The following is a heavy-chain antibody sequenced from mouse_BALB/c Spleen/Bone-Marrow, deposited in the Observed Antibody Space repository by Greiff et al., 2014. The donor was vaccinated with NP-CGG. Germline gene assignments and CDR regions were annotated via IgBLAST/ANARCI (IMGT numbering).Heavy chain of an antibody. CDR2: IHPNSGNT. CDR3: ARSYRFWYFDV. Sequence: LQESGSVLVRPGASVKPSCKASGYTFTSSWMHWAKQRPGQGLEWIGDIHPNSGNTNYNEKFRGKATLTVDTSSNTAYVDLSSLTSEDSAVYYCARSYRFWYFDVWGAGTTVTVSS. V-gene: IGHV1S130*01. D-gene: IGHD2-14*01. CDR1: GYTFTSSW. J-gene: IGHJ1*01.